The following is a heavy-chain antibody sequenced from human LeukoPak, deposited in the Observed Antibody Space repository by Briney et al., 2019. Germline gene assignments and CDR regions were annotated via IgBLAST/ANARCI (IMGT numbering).Heavy chain of an antibody. J-gene: IGHJ4*02. D-gene: IGHD2-2*01. CDR1: RYTFTGYY. Sequence: ASVKVSCKASRYTFTGYYMHWVRQAPGQGLEWMGWINPNSGGTNYAQKFQGRVTMTRDTSISTAYMELSRLRSDDTAVYYCARGAVVVPAAISPLGYWGQGTLVTVSS. CDR3: ARGAVVVPAAISPLGY. V-gene: IGHV1-2*02. CDR2: INPNSGGT.